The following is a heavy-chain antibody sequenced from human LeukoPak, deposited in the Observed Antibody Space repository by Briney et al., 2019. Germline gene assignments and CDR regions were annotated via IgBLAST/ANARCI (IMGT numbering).Heavy chain of an antibody. CDR1: GFTFSSYG. CDR3: AKDRAIQLWLPGWDFDY. D-gene: IGHD5-18*01. J-gene: IGHJ4*02. Sequence: GRSLRLSCAASGFTFSSYGMHWVRQAPGKGLEGVAVISYDGSNKYYADSVKGRFTISRDNSKNTLYLQMNSLRAEDTDVYYCAKDRAIQLWLPGWDFDYWGQGTLVTVSS. V-gene: IGHV3-30*18. CDR2: ISYDGSNK.